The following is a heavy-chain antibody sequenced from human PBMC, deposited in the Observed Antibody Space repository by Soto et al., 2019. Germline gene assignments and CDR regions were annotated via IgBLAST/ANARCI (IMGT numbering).Heavy chain of an antibody. CDR3: ARDIRFWSGRNWFDP. J-gene: IGHJ5*02. V-gene: IGHV1-18*04. D-gene: IGHD3-3*01. Sequence: GASVKVSCKASGYTFTSYGISWVRQAPGQGLEWMGWISAYNGNTNYAQKLQGRVTVTTDTSTSTAYMELRSLRSDDTAVYYCARDIRFWSGRNWFDPWGQGTLVTVSS. CDR2: ISAYNGNT. CDR1: GYTFTSYG.